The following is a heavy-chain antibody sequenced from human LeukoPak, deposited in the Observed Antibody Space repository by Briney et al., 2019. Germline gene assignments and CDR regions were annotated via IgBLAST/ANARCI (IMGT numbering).Heavy chain of an antibody. J-gene: IGHJ4*02. Sequence: GGSLSLSRAASVLIFSNYALSWVRPAPGKGREGVSAISGSGDSTYYADSVKGRFTISRDSSMETLYLQMNSLRAEDTATYFCAKRLSFGVAIGDFDYWGQGTLVTVSS. CDR3: AKRLSFGVAIGDFDY. CDR2: ISGSGDST. V-gene: IGHV3-23*01. CDR1: VLIFSNYA. D-gene: IGHD3-3*01.